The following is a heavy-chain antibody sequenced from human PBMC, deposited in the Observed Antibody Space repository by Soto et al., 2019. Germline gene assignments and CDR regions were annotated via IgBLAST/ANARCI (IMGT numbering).Heavy chain of an antibody. Sequence: QVQLVQSGAEVKKPGASVKVSCKVSGYTLTELSMHWVRQAPGKGLEWMGGFDPEDGETIYAQKFQGRVTMTEDTSTDTAYMELSSLRSEDTAVYYCATAGRGYSYGSPAFDIWGQGTMVTVSS. D-gene: IGHD5-18*01. J-gene: IGHJ3*02. CDR3: ATAGRGYSYGSPAFDI. V-gene: IGHV1-24*01. CDR1: GYTLTELS. CDR2: FDPEDGET.